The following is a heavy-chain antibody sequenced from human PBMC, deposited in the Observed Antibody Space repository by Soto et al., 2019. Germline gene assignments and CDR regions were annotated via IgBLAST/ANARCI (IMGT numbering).Heavy chain of an antibody. D-gene: IGHD6-19*01. Sequence: VKVSCKASGYTFTDYAMHWVRQAPGQRLEWMGWINAGNGNTKYSQKFQGRVTITRDTSASTAYMELSSLRSEDTAVYYCARLYSSGWAPSGFDYWGQGTLVTVSS. CDR2: INAGNGNT. J-gene: IGHJ4*02. V-gene: IGHV1-3*01. CDR3: ARLYSSGWAPSGFDY. CDR1: GYTFTDYA.